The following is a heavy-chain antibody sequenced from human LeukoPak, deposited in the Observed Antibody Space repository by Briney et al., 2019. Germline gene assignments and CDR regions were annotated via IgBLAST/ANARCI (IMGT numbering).Heavy chain of an antibody. D-gene: IGHD2-2*01. CDR2: IYYSGST. J-gene: IGHJ4*02. Sequence: KGLEWIGSIYYSGSTNYNPSLKSRVTISVDTSKNQFSLKLTSVTAADTAVYYCAGCSTSCFWGQGTLVTVSS. CDR3: AGCSTSCF. V-gene: IGHV4-59*08.